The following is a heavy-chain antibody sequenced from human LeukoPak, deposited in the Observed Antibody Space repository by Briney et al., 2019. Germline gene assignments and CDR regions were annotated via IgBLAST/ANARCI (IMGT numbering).Heavy chain of an antibody. J-gene: IGHJ4*02. CDR2: ISAYNGNT. CDR3: ARDSRWELLGYFDY. CDR1: GYTFTSYG. D-gene: IGHD1-26*01. V-gene: IGHV1-18*01. Sequence: AAVKVSCKASGYTFTSYGISWVRQPPGQGLEWMGWISAYNGNTNYAQKLQGRVTMTKDTSTSTAYMELRSLRSDDTAVYYCARDSRWELLGYFDYWGQGTLVTVSS.